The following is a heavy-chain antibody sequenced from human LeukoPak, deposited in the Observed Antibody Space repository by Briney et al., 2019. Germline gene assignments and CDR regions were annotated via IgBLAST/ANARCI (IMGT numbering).Heavy chain of an antibody. CDR1: GYSISSGYY. V-gene: IGHV4-38-2*02. CDR2: IYYSGST. D-gene: IGHD6-19*01. J-gene: IGHJ4*02. CDR3: ARSMTTIAVAGD. Sequence: PSETLSLTCTVSGYSISSGYYWGWIRQPPGKGLEWIGSIYYSGSTYYNPSLKSRVTISVDTSKNQFSLKLSSVTAADTAVYYCARSMTTIAVAGDWGQGTLVTVSS.